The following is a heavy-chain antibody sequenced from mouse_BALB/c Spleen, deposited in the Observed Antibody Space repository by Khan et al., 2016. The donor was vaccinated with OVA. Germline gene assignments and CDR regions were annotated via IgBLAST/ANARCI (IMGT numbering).Heavy chain of an antibody. CDR2: ISDLAYTT. CDR1: GFTFSDYG. CDR3: AREGGPAPFAY. V-gene: IGHV5-15*02. J-gene: IGHJ3*01. Sequence: EVELVESGGGLVQPGGSRKLSCAASGFTFSDYGMAWVRQAPGKGPEWVAFISDLAYTTYSGHAVTGRFTISRENAKNTLYLDMSSLRSADTAIXNCAREGGPAPFAYWGLGTLVTVSS.